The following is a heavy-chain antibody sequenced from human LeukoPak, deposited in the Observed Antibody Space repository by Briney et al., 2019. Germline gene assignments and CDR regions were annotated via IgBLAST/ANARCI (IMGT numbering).Heavy chain of an antibody. CDR2: ISSSSSYI. Sequence: GGSLRPSCAASGFTFSSYSMNWVRQAPGKGLEWVSSISSSSSYIYYADSVKGRFTISRDNAKNSLYLQMNSLRAEDTAVYYCARDGLILNYFDWLPYPGYYYYMDVWGKGTTVTISS. V-gene: IGHV3-21*01. CDR1: GFTFSSYS. CDR3: ARDGLILNYFDWLPYPGYYYYMDV. J-gene: IGHJ6*03. D-gene: IGHD3-9*01.